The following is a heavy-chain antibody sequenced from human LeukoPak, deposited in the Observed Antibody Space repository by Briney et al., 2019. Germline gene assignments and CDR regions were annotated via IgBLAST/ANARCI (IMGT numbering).Heavy chain of an antibody. CDR1: GFIFSSSA. CDR2: ISGGGDDT. Sequence: GGSLRLSCAVSGFIFSSSAMSWVRQAPGKGLEWVSAISGGGDDTFYADSARGRFTVSRDNSMNTLYLQMNSLRAEDTAVYYCAKDSRESSGHFPYYYYYHYGLDVWGQGTTVTVSS. D-gene: IGHD3-22*01. V-gene: IGHV3-23*01. CDR3: AKDSRESSGHFPYYYYYHYGLDV. J-gene: IGHJ6*02.